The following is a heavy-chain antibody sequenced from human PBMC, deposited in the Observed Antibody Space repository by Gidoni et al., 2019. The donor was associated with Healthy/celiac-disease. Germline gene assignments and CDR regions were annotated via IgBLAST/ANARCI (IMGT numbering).Heavy chain of an antibody. D-gene: IGHD6-13*01. V-gene: IGHV4-34*01. CDR1: GGHFSGYY. CDR3: ARARHYSSSWYGRWFDP. Sequence: QVQLQQWGAGLLKPSETLSLTCAVSGGHFSGYYWSWIRQPPGKGLEWIGEINHSGSTNYNPSLKSRVTISVDTSKNQFSLKLSSVTAADTAVYYCARARHYSSSWYGRWFDPWGQGTLVTVSS. J-gene: IGHJ5*02. CDR2: INHSGST.